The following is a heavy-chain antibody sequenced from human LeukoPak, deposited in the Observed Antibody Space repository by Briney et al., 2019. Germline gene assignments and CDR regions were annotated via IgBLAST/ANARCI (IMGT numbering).Heavy chain of an antibody. CDR3: ARVIAGVELGYCSGGSCLQDAFDI. D-gene: IGHD2-15*01. J-gene: IGHJ3*02. V-gene: IGHV1-3*01. CDR1: GYTFTSYA. Sequence: GGSLRLSCAASGYTFTSYAMRWVRQAPGQRLEWMGWINAGNGNTKYSQKFQGRVTITRDTSASTAYMELSSLRSDDTAVYYCARVIAGVELGYCSGGSCLQDAFDIWGQGTMVTVSS. CDR2: INAGNGNT.